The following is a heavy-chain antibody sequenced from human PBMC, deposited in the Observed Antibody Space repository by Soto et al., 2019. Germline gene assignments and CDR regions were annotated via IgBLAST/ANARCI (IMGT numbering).Heavy chain of an antibody. CDR2: ISWNSGSI. J-gene: IGHJ3*02. V-gene: IGHV3-9*01. CDR1: GFTFDDYA. Sequence: EVQLVESGGGLVQPGRSLRLSCAASGFTFDDYAMHWVRQAPGKGLEWVSGISWNSGSIGYADSVKGRFTISRDNAKNSLYLQMNSLRAEDTALYYCAKGHLFSSGWGPDYDAFDIWGQGTMVTVSS. D-gene: IGHD6-19*01. CDR3: AKGHLFSSGWGPDYDAFDI.